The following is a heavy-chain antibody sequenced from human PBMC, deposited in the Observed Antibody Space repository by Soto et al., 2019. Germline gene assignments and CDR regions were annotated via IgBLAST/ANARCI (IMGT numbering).Heavy chain of an antibody. Sequence: PSETLSLTCTVSGCSISSYYWSWIRQPPGKGLEWIGYIYYSGSTNYNPSLKSRVTISVDKSKNQCSLKLSSVTAADTAVYYCARVSGSYYYGMDVWGQGATVT. CDR3: ARVSGSYYYGMDV. CDR2: IYYSGST. V-gene: IGHV4-59*12. CDR1: GCSISSYY. D-gene: IGHD1-26*01. J-gene: IGHJ6*02.